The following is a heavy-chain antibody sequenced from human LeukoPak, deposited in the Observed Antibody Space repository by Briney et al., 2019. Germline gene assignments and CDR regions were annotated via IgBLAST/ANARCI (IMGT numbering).Heavy chain of an antibody. CDR1: GFTFSSYN. D-gene: IGHD3-22*01. Sequence: PGGSLKLSCAASGFTFSSYNMNWVRQAPGKGLEWVSYISSSSSTIYYADSVKGRFTISRDNAKNSLYLQMNSLRAEDTAVYYCARVALTSTYYYDSSGYGRLGFDYWGQGTLVTVSS. J-gene: IGHJ4*02. CDR3: ARVALTSTYYYDSSGYGRLGFDY. V-gene: IGHV3-48*01. CDR2: ISSSSSTI.